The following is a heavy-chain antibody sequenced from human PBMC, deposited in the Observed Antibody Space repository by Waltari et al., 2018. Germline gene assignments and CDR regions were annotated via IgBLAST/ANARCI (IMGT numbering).Heavy chain of an antibody. V-gene: IGHV3-30*04. CDR3: VRDIAIEDVWYFDL. Sequence: VQLVESGRNLVQPGGSLRLSGLASGFTFNNHAMHWVRQAPGKGLEWVTIISYDGKKNYYADSGKGRFTISRDNSKNSLYLQMNSLRVEDTAVYYCVRDIAIEDVWYFDLWGRGTLVTVSP. CDR2: ISYDGKKN. D-gene: IGHD2-2*02. J-gene: IGHJ2*01. CDR1: GFTFNNHA.